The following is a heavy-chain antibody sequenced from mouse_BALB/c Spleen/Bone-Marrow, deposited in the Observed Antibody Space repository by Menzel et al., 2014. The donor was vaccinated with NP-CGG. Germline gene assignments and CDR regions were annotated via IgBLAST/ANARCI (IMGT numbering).Heavy chain of an antibody. D-gene: IGHD1-2*01. CDR2: IWSDGST. V-gene: IGHV2-6*02. CDR3: ATSLLRPAMDY. Sequence: VMLVESGPGLVAPSQSLSITCTVSGFSLTTYVLHWVRQPPGKALEWLVVIWSDGSTTYNSALKSRLSISKDNSKSQVFLKMSSLQTDDTAMDYCATSLLRPAMDYWGQGTSVTVSS. CDR1: GFSLTTYV. J-gene: IGHJ4*01.